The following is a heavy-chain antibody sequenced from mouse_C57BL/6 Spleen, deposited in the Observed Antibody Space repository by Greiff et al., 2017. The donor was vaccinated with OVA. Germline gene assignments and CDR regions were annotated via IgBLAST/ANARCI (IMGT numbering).Heavy chain of an antibody. CDR3: ARHEGGYYPPDY. CDR2: FYPGSGSI. D-gene: IGHD3-1*01. J-gene: IGHJ2*01. V-gene: IGHV1-62-2*01. CDR1: GYTFTEYT. Sequence: VHLVESGAELVKPGASVKLSCKASGYTFTEYTIHWVKQRSGQGLEWIGWFYPGSGSIKYNEKFKDKATLTADKSSSTVYMELSRLTSEDSAVYFCARHEGGYYPPDYWGQGTTLTVSS.